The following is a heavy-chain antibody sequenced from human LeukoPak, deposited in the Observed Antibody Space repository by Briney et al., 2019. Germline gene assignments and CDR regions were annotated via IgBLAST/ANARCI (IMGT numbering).Heavy chain of an antibody. CDR2: IYSGGST. J-gene: IGHJ6*02. V-gene: IGHV3-66*02. CDR3: ARGTPYYYGSGSNLYYYYGMDV. CDR1: GFTVSSNY. Sequence: GGSLRLSCAASGFTVSSNYISWVRQAPGKGLEWVSVIYSGGSTYYADSVKGRFTISRDNSQNTLYLQMNSLRAEDTAVYYCARGTPYYYGSGSNLYYYYGMDVWGQGTTVTVFS. D-gene: IGHD3-10*01.